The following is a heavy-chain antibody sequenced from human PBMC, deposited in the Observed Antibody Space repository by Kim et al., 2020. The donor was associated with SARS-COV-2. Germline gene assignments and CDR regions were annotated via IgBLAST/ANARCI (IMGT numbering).Heavy chain of an antibody. CDR1: GGTFSSYA. J-gene: IGHJ6*02. CDR3: ARDAGPNYYGSGSKALYYYGMDV. Sequence: SVKVSCKASGGTFSSYAISWVRQAPGQGLEWMGGIIPIFGTANYAQKFQGRVTITADESTSTAYMELSSLRSEDTAVYYCARDAGPNYYGSGSKALYYYGMDVWGQGTTVTVSS. CDR2: IIPIFGTA. D-gene: IGHD3-10*01. V-gene: IGHV1-69*13.